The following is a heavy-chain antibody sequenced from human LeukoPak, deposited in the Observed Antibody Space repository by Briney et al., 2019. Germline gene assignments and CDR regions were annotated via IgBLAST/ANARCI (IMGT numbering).Heavy chain of an antibody. CDR2: IRYDGSNK. CDR3: AKDSWRRGIVVVPAAINP. V-gene: IGHV3-30*02. D-gene: IGHD2-2*02. CDR1: GFTFSSYG. J-gene: IGHJ5*02. Sequence: GGSLRLSCAASGFTFSSYGMHWVRQAPGKGLEWVAFIRYDGSNKYYADSVKGRFTISRDNSKNTLYLQMNSLRAGDTAVYYCAKDSWRRGIVVVPAAINPWGQGTLVTVSS.